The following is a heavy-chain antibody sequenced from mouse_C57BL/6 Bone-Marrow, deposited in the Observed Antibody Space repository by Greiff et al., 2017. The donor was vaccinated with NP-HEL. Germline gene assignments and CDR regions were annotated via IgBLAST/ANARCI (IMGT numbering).Heavy chain of an antibody. V-gene: IGHV1-82*01. J-gene: IGHJ3*01. CDR2: IYPGDGDT. CDR1: GYAFSSSW. CDR3: ARHSKGFAY. D-gene: IGHD2-5*01. Sequence: QVQLQQSGPELVKPGASVKISCKASGYAFSSSWMNWVKQRPGKGLEWIGRIYPGDGDTKYNGKFKGKATLTADKSSSTAYMQLSSLTSGDSAVYFCARHSKGFAYWGQGTLVTVSA.